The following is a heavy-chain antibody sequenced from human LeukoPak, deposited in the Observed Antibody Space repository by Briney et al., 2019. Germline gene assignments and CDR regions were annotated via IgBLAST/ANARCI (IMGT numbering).Heavy chain of an antibody. D-gene: IGHD6-13*01. CDR2: IRYDGSNK. V-gene: IGHV3-30*02. CDR3: AKDLRGSSSWYYFDY. J-gene: IGHJ4*02. CDR1: GFTFSSYG. Sequence: PGGSLRLSCAASGFTFSSYGMHWVRQAPGKGREWVAFIRYDGSNKYYADSVKGRFTISRDNSKNTLYLQMNSLRAEDTAVYYCAKDLRGSSSWYYFDYWGQGTLVTVSS.